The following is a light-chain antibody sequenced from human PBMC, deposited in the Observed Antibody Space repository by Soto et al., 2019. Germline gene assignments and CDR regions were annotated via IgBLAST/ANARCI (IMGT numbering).Light chain of an antibody. CDR2: EVS. CDR3: TSYAGSNIWV. CDR1: SSDVGAYNY. J-gene: IGLJ3*02. V-gene: IGLV2-8*01. Sequence: QSALTQPPSASGSPGQSVTISCTGTSSDVGAYNYVSWYQQYPGKAPKLMIYEVSKRPSGVPDRFSGSKPGKTASLTVFGLQPEDEADYYCTSYAGSNIWVFGGGTKLTVL.